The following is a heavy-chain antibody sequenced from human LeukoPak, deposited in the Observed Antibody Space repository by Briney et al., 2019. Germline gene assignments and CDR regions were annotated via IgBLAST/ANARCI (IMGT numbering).Heavy chain of an antibody. CDR2: MNPNSGNT. D-gene: IGHD3-22*01. J-gene: IGHJ4*02. Sequence: ASAKVSCKASGYTFTSYDINWVRQATGQGLEWMGWMNPNSGNTGYAQKFQGRVTMTRNTSISTAYMELSSLRSEDTAVYYCARVLNYYDSSGYYFDYWGQGTLVTVSS. CDR3: ARVLNYYDSSGYYFDY. V-gene: IGHV1-8*01. CDR1: GYTFTSYD.